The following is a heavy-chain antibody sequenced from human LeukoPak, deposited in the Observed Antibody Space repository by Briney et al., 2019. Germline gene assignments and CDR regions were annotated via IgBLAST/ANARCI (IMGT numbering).Heavy chain of an antibody. J-gene: IGHJ4*02. CDR3: ARDDCSSSSCYLGLDYFDY. CDR1: GFTFSSYS. D-gene: IGHD2-2*01. CDR2: ISSSGSYI. V-gene: IGHV3-21*01. Sequence: GGSLRLSCAASGFTFSSYSMNWVRQAPGKGLEWVSSISSSGSYIYYADSVKGRFTISRDNAKNSLYLQMNSLRAEDTAVYYCARDDCSSSSCYLGLDYFDYSGQGTLVTVSS.